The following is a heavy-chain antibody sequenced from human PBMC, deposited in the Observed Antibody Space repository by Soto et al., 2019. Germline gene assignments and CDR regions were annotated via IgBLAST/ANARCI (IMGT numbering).Heavy chain of an antibody. D-gene: IGHD6-6*01. CDR2: MNPNSGNT. CDR3: ARPPLEYSSSSYYYYYYMDV. CDR1: GYTFTSYD. V-gene: IGHV1-8*01. Sequence: GASVKVSCKASGYTFTSYDINWGRQATGQGLEGMGWMNPNSGNTGYAQKFQGRVTMTRNTSISTAYMELSSLRSEDTAVYYCARPPLEYSSSSYYYYYYMDVWGKGTTVTVSS. J-gene: IGHJ6*03.